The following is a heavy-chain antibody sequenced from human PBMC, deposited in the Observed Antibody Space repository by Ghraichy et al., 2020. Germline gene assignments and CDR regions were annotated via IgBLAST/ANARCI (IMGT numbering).Heavy chain of an antibody. J-gene: IGHJ4*01. CDR3: ARESITGRRDFDY. Sequence: GGSLRLSCAASGFTFGGYSMNWVRQAPGKGLEWVSYISSGGRTIYYADSVKGRFTISRDNDKNSLYLQENRLRAEDTAVYYCARESITGRRDFDYWGHGTLVTVSS. CDR1: GFTFGGYS. CDR2: ISSGGRTI. V-gene: IGHV3-48*04. D-gene: IGHD1-20*01.